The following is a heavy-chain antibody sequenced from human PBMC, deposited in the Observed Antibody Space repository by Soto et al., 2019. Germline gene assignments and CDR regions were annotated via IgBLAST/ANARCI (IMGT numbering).Heavy chain of an antibody. CDR3: ARAQYLADDAFDI. J-gene: IGHJ3*02. Sequence: GGSLRLSCAASGCISRIYWMNWVRQVPGKGLVWVSRINGDGRSTSYADSVKGRFTISRDNAKNTLYLQMNSLRADDTAVYYCARAQYLADDAFDIWGQGAMVTVSS. CDR1: GCISRIYW. D-gene: IGHD2-2*01. CDR2: INGDGRST. V-gene: IGHV3-74*01.